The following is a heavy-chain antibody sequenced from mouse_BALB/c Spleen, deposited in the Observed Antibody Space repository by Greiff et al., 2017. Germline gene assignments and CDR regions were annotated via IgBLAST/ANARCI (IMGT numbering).Heavy chain of an antibody. V-gene: IGHV5-6-2*01. J-gene: IGHJ3*01. CDR1: GFTFSSYY. CDR3: ARHEGKGAWFAY. Sequence: DVMLVESGGGLVKPGGSLKLSCAASGFTFSSYYMSWVRQTPEKRLELVAAINSNGGSTYYPDTVKGRFTISRDNAKNTLYLQMSSLKSEDTALYYCARHEGKGAWFAYWGQGTLVTVSA. CDR2: INSNGGST.